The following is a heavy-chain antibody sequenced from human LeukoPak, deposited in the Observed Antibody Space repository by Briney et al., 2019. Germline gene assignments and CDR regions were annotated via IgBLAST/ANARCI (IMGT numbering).Heavy chain of an antibody. Sequence: GGSLRLSCEATGFSFSSYAMSWVRQAPGEGLEWVSATSGSGDSADYADAVKGRFTISRDNAKNSLFLQMDGLRVDDTAVYFCARDGRGGHNDFWGQGTLITVSS. CDR2: TSGSGDSA. CDR3: ARDGRGGHNDF. D-gene: IGHD4-23*01. J-gene: IGHJ4*02. V-gene: IGHV3-23*01. CDR1: GFSFSSYA.